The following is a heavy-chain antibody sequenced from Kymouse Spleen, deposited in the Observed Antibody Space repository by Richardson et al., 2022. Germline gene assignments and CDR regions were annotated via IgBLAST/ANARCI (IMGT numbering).Heavy chain of an antibody. V-gene: IGHV3-21*03. J-gene: IGHJ4*02. CDR1: GFTFSSYS. D-gene: IGHD1-1*01. CDR3: ARVQLERRVFDY. CDR2: ISSSSSYI. Sequence: EVQLVESGGGLVKPGGSLRLSCAASGFTFSSYSMNWVRQAPGKGLEWVSSISSSSSYIYYADSVKGRFTISRDNAKNSLYLQMNSLRAEDTAVYYCARVQLERRVFDYWGQGTLVTVSS.